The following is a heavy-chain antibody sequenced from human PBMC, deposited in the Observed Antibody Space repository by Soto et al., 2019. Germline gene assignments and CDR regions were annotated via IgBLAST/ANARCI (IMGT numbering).Heavy chain of an antibody. J-gene: IGHJ2*01. CDR3: AKDRSLWYFNL. Sequence: EVQLLESGGDLVQPGGSLRLSCGASGLIFSNYGMSWVRQAPGKGLEWVSAISASGDKTYYADSVKGRFTISRDNSKDTFYLQMNSLRGDDTAIYYSAKDRSLWYFNLWGRGTLVTVSS. CDR1: GLIFSNYG. CDR2: ISASGDKT. V-gene: IGHV3-23*01.